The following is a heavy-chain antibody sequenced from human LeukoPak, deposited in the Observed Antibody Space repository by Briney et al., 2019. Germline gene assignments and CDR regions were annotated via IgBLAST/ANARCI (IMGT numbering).Heavy chain of an antibody. CDR3: ARDLGFGAPDDS. CDR2: VTYDRRTE. D-gene: IGHD3-10*01. Sequence: GGSLSLSCLASGFTFSRYGFHWVRQAPGKGPEWVAGVTYDRRTEFYADSVKGRFTLSRDNSKNAVYLRMNSLRTEDTAVYYCARDLGFGAPDDSWGQGTLVTVSS. V-gene: IGHV3-30*03. J-gene: IGHJ4*02. CDR1: GFTFSRYG.